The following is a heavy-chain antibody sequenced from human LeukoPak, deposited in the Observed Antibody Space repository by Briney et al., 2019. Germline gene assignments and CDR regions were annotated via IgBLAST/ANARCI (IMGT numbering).Heavy chain of an antibody. J-gene: IGHJ4*02. V-gene: IGHV3-23*01. CDR2: INGSGAGT. CDR1: AFTFSTYA. Sequence: GGSLRLSRAASAFTFSTYAMSSVPPAPGEKREWGSSINGSGAGTYYADSVKGRFNISRDNSKNTLYLQMSSLRAEDTAVYYCAKYGSGSPPFYLDYWGQGTLVTGSS. CDR3: AKYGSGSPPFYLDY. D-gene: IGHD3-10*01.